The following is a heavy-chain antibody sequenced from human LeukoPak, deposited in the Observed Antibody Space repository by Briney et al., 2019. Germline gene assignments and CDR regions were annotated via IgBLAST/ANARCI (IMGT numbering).Heavy chain of an antibody. V-gene: IGHV3-30*03. D-gene: IGHD4-17*01. CDR1: GFTFNSYG. J-gene: IGHJ4*02. CDR3: ATDHGFHYGAYFDY. CDR2: ISYDGSNK. Sequence: GGSLRLSCAASGFTFNSYGMHWVRQAPGKGLEWVAVISYDGSNKYSADSVKGRFIISRDNSKNTLYLQMNSLRAEDTAVYYCATDHGFHYGAYFDYWGQGALVTVSS.